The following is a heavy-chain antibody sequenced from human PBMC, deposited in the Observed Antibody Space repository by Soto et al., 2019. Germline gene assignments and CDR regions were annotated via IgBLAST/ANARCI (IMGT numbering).Heavy chain of an antibody. CDR3: AHTYDYGSAPSLGFDP. D-gene: IGHD3-10*01. J-gene: IGHJ5*02. CDR1: GFSLSTSGVG. CDR2: IYWNDDK. Sequence: QITLKESGPTLVKPTQTLTLTCTFSGFSLSTSGVGVGWIRQPPGKALEWLALIYWNDDKRYSPSLKSRLTITKDTSKNQVVLTMTNMDPLDTATYYCAHTYDYGSAPSLGFDPWGQGTLVTVSS. V-gene: IGHV2-5*01.